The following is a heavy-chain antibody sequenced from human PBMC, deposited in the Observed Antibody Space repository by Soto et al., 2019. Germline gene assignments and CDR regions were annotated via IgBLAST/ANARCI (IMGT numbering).Heavy chain of an antibody. D-gene: IGHD4-17*01. V-gene: IGHV5-51*01. Sequence: PGESLKISCKGSGYYFPSYWIGWVRQMPGKGLEWMGIFYPGDSDTRYSPSFQGQVTISADRSISTAYLQWSSLKPSDAAMYYCARQGNGAEGFDYWGQGTLVTVSS. CDR2: FYPGDSDT. CDR3: ARQGNGAEGFDY. CDR1: GYYFPSYW. J-gene: IGHJ4*02.